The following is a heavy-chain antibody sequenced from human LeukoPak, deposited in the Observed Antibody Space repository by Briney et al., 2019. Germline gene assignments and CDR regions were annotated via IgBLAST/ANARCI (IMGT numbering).Heavy chain of an antibody. D-gene: IGHD6-6*01. Sequence: GGSLRLSCAVSGFTFSGFWMSWSRQAPGKGLEWVASINSDGGEGYYADVVKGRFTISRDNAKNSLYLQINSLRAEDTAVYYCARSSYSSSSSVWGQGTMVTVSS. V-gene: IGHV3-7*03. J-gene: IGHJ3*01. CDR1: GFTFSGFW. CDR3: ARSSYSSSSSV. CDR2: INSDGGEG.